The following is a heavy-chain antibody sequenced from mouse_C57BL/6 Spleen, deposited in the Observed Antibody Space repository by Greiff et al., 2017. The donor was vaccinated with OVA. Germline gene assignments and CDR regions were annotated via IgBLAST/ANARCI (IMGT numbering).Heavy chain of an antibody. CDR2: ISDGGSYT. V-gene: IGHV5-4*01. Sequence: EVQLMESGGGLVKPGGSLKLSCAASGFTFSSYAMSWVRQTPEKRLEWVATISDGGSYTYYPDNVKGRFTISRDNAKNNLYLQMSHLKSEDTAMYYCARDGGPFDYWGQGTTLTVSS. CDR1: GFTFSSYA. CDR3: ARDGGPFDY. D-gene: IGHD3-1*01. J-gene: IGHJ2*01.